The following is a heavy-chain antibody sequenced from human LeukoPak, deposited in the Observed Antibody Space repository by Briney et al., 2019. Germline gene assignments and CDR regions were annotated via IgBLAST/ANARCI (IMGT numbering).Heavy chain of an antibody. CDR1: GGSIRNYY. D-gene: IGHD3-22*01. J-gene: IGHJ3*02. V-gene: IGHV4-59*08. CDR3: ARVGGYPLSAFDI. CDR2: IYYSESA. Sequence: NPSETLSLTCTVSGGSIRNYYWSWIRQPPGKGLEWIGYIYYSESANYNPSLKSRITISLDTSKNHFSLKLNSVTAADTAVYYCARVGGYPLSAFDIWGQGTMVTVS.